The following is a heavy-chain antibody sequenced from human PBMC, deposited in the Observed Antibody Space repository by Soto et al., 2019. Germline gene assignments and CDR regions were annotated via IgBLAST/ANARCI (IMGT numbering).Heavy chain of an antibody. CDR3: ARDHGYSYGFEY. D-gene: IGHD5-12*01. J-gene: IGHJ4*02. V-gene: IGHV3-30-3*01. CDR2: ISYDGSNN. Sequence: GGSLRLSCAASGFTFSSYSLHWVRQAPGKGLEWVAVISYDGSNNYYADSAKGRFTISRDNSKNTLYLQMNSLRTEDTAVYYCARDHGYSYGFEYWGQGTLVTVSS. CDR1: GFTFSSYS.